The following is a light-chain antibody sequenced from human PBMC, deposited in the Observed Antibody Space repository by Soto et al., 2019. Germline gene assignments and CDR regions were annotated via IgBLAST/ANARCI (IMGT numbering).Light chain of an antibody. V-gene: IGLV3-21*02. CDR3: QVWDTRSDHVV. Sequence: SYELTQPPSVSVAPGQTARMTCAGNDIGSKSVHWYQKRPGQAPVLVVYDDSDRPSGIPGRFSGSNSGSTATLTIARVEAGDEADYFCQVWDTRSDHVVFGGGTKLTVL. CDR2: DDS. J-gene: IGLJ2*01. CDR1: DIGSKS.